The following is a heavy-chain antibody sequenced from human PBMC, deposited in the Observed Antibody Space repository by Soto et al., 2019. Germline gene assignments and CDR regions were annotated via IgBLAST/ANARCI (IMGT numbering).Heavy chain of an antibody. D-gene: IGHD5-12*01. V-gene: IGHV3-21*01. Sequence: GGSLRLSCAASGFTFSSYSMNWVRQAPGKGLEWVSSISSSSSYIYYADSVKGRFTISRDNAKNSLYLQMNSLRAEDTAVYYCARGRRRSGYDLRSLYFDYWGQGTLVTVSS. CDR2: ISSSSSYI. CDR3: ARGRRRSGYDLRSLYFDY. CDR1: GFTFSSYS. J-gene: IGHJ4*02.